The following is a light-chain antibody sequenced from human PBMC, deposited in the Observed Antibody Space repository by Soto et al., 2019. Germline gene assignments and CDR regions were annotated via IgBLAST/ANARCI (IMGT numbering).Light chain of an antibody. J-gene: IGLJ3*02. CDR2: ANK. V-gene: IGLV1-40*01. CDR3: QSYDSSLIGSV. Sequence: QSVLTQPPSVSGAPGQRVTISCTGSSSNIGAGYDVHWYQQLPGSTPKLLIYANKNRPSGVPDRFSGSQSGTSASLAITGLQAEDEADYYCQSYDSSLIGSVFGGGTQLTVL. CDR1: SSNIGAGYD.